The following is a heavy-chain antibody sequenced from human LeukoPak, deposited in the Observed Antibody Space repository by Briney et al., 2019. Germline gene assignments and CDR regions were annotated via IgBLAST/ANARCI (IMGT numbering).Heavy chain of an antibody. Sequence: GGSLRLSCAASGLTVSSNYMSWVRQAPGKGLEWVSYISSSGSTIYYADSVKGRFTISRDNAKNSLYLQMNSLRAEDTAVYYCAFFVRDFDYWGQGTLVTVSS. CDR2: ISSSGSTI. CDR1: GLTVSSNY. CDR3: AFFVRDFDY. D-gene: IGHD3-10*01. J-gene: IGHJ4*02. V-gene: IGHV3-11*04.